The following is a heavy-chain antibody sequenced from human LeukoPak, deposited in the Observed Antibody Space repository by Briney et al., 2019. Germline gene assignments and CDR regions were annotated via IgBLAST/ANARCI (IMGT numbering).Heavy chain of an antibody. J-gene: IGHJ4*02. CDR2: IYTSGST. CDR1: GGSISSGSYY. CDR3: SRGSDESKTGDY. Sequence: SETLSLTCTVSGGSISSGSYYWSWIRQPAGKGLEWIGRIYTSGSTNYNPSLKSRVTISVDTSKNHFSLNLTSVTAADTAVYYCSRGSDESKTGDYWGQGTLVTVSS. V-gene: IGHV4-61*02. D-gene: IGHD6-25*01.